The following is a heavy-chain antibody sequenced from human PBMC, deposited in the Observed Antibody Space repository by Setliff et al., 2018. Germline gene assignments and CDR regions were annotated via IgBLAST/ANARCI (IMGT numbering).Heavy chain of an antibody. CDR1: GFTFSSYA. Sequence: SLRLSCAASGFTFSSYAMSWVRQAPGKGLEWVSAISGSGGSTYYADSVKGRFTISRDNSKNTLYLQMNSLRAEDSAMYYCTRGTFSDFWSGDYYDYWGQGTLVTVS. D-gene: IGHD3-3*01. CDR2: ISGSGGST. CDR3: TRGTFSDFWSGDYYDY. J-gene: IGHJ4*02. V-gene: IGHV3-23*01.